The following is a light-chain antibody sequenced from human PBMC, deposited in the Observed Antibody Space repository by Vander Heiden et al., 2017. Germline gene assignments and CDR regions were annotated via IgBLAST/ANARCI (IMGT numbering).Light chain of an antibody. J-gene: IGLJ3*02. V-gene: IGLV3-21*02. Sequence: SSLLTQPPSVSVAPGQTARLTCAGNNSGGKGVHWYQQRPGQAPVLVLYDDSDRPSGIPERFSGSNSGNTATLTISRVEAGDEADYYCQVWDSSSNHPVFGGGTKLTVL. CDR3: QVWDSSSNHPV. CDR2: DDS. CDR1: NSGGKG.